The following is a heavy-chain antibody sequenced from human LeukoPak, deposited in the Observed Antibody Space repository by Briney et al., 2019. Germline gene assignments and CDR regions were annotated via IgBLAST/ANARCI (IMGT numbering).Heavy chain of an antibody. V-gene: IGHV3-21*01. CDR2: ISSSSIYI. Sequence: PGGSLRLSCAASSFTFSTYGMHWVRQAPGKGLEWVSFISSSSIYIYYADSVKGRFTISRGNAKNSLYLQMNSLRAEDTAVYYCARGRANVAAADNRFDPWGQGTLVTVSS. D-gene: IGHD6-13*01. CDR3: ARGRANVAAADNRFDP. J-gene: IGHJ5*02. CDR1: SFTFSTYG.